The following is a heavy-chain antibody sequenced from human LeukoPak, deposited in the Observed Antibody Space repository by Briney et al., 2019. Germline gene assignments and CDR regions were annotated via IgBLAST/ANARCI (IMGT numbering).Heavy chain of an antibody. CDR1: GVTFSSYW. Sequence: PGGSLRLSCAASGVTFSSYWMSWVRQAPGKGLEWVANIEQVGSEKYYVDSVKGRFTISRDNAKNSLYLQMNSLRAEDTAVYYCARASGSYYPGPTDYWGQGTLVTVSS. CDR2: IEQVGSEK. D-gene: IGHD1-26*01. J-gene: IGHJ4*02. V-gene: IGHV3-7*01. CDR3: ARASGSYYPGPTDY.